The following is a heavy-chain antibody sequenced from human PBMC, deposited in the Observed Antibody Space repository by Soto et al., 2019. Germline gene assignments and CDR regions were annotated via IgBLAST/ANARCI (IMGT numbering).Heavy chain of an antibody. J-gene: IGHJ5*02. V-gene: IGHV4-31*03. CDR3: ERAIRNSGWFAP. Sequence: QVQLQESGPGLVKPSQTLSLTCTVSGCSISSCGYYWSWIRQHPWKGLEGIWYIYYSGSTYYNPSLKSRVTLSVDTSKNQFSLKLSSVTAADTAVYYCERAIRNSGWFAPWGKGTMVTVSS. D-gene: IGHD1-7*01. CDR1: GCSISSCGYY. CDR2: IYYSGST.